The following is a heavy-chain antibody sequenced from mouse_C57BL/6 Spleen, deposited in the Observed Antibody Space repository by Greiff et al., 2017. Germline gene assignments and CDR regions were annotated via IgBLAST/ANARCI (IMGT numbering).Heavy chain of an antibody. Sequence: LQESGAELVKPGASVKLSCKASGYTFTEYTIHWVKQRPGQGLEWIGWFYPGSGSIKYNEKFKDKATLTADKSSSTVYMELSRLTAEDSAVYFCARHEEMGRGFAYWGQGTLVTVSA. J-gene: IGHJ3*01. CDR3: ARHEEMGRGFAY. CDR2: FYPGSGSI. CDR1: GYTFTEYT. D-gene: IGHD4-1*01. V-gene: IGHV1-62-2*01.